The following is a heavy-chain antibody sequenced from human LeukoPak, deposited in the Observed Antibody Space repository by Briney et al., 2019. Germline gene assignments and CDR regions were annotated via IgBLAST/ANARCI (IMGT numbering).Heavy chain of an antibody. CDR3: AEPEGGYYDIRPD. D-gene: IGHD3-22*01. CDR1: EFTFRSYG. V-gene: IGHV3-23*01. CDR2: ISGSGGST. Sequence: GGSLRLSCAASEFTFRSYGMSWVRQAPGKGLEWVSAISGSGGSTYYADSVKGRFTISRDNSKNTLYLQMNSLRAEDTAVYYCAEPEGGYYDIRPDWGQGTLVTVSS. J-gene: IGHJ4*02.